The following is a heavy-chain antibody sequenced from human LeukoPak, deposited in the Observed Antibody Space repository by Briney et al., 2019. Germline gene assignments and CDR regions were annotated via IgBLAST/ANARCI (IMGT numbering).Heavy chain of an antibody. CDR2: TNRDGSST. V-gene: IGHV3-74*01. CDR3: ARGGPSSSSQGNDY. CDR1: GFTFSTYW. Sequence: GGSLRLSCAASGFTFSTYWMHWVRQAPGKGLVWVSRTNRDGSSTSHADSVKGRFTISRDNAKNTLYLQLNSLRAEDTAVYYCARGGPSSSSQGNDYWGQGTLVTVSS. J-gene: IGHJ4*02. D-gene: IGHD6-6*01.